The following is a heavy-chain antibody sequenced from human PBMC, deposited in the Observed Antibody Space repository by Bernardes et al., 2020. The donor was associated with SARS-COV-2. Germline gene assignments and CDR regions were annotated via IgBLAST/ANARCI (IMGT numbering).Heavy chain of an antibody. CDR3: ARASGFCTSTSCYVDY. D-gene: IGHD2-2*01. J-gene: IGHJ4*02. V-gene: IGHV3-11*05. CDR2: IRSGGDYT. CDR1: GFTFSDYY. Sequence: GGSRRLSCAASGFTFSDYYMAWIRQAPGKGLEWVSYIRSGGDYTEYGDSVKGRFTISRDNAKNSLYLQMNSLAAEDTAVYYCARASGFCTSTSCYVDYWGQGTLVTVSS.